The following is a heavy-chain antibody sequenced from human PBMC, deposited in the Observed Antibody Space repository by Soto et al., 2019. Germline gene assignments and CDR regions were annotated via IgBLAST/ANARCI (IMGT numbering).Heavy chain of an antibody. CDR3: ARDRGTITHYYYGMDV. V-gene: IGHV4-30-4*01. CDR1: GGSISSGDYY. CDR2: IYYSGST. Sequence: QVQLQESGPGLVKPSQTLSLTCTVSGGSISSGDYYWSWIRQPPGKGLEWIGYIYYSGSTYYNPSLKSRVTISVDTSKNQFSLKLSSVTAADTAVYYCARDRGTITHYYYGMDVWGQGTTVTVSS. D-gene: IGHD1-7*01. J-gene: IGHJ6*02.